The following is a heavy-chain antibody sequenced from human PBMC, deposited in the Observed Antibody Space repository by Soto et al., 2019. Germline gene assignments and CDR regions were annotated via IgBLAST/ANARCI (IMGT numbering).Heavy chain of an antibody. D-gene: IGHD2-2*01. Sequence: EVQLVESGGGLVQPGGSLRLSCAASGFTFSSYSMNWVRQAPGKGLEWVSYISSSSSTIYYADSVKGRFTISRDNAKNSLYLQMNSLRAEDTAVYYCARAWDCSSTSCWSRIDAFDIWGQGTMVTVSS. CDR3: ARAWDCSSTSCWSRIDAFDI. CDR1: GFTFSSYS. CDR2: ISSSSSTI. V-gene: IGHV3-48*01. J-gene: IGHJ3*02.